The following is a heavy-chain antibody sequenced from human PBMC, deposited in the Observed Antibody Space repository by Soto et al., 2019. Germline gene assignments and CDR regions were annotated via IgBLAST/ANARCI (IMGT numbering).Heavy chain of an antibody. D-gene: IGHD3-9*01. J-gene: IGHJ4*02. Sequence: PSETLSLTCAVYGGSFSGYYWSWIRQPPGKGLEWIGEINHSGSTNYNPSLKSRVTISVDTSKNQFSLKLSSVTAADTAVYYCARVANTVLTYYDILSGALDYWGQGTLVTVSS. V-gene: IGHV4-34*01. CDR1: GGSFSGYY. CDR3: ARVANTVLTYYDILSGALDY. CDR2: INHSGST.